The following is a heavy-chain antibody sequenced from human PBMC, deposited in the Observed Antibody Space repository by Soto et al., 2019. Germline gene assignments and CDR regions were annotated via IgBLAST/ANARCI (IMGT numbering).Heavy chain of an antibody. D-gene: IGHD6-19*01. Sequence: QVQLQESGPGLVKPSETLSLTWSVSGGSISGSYWSWIRQSPGKGLEWLGYVYYTGSTNYSPSLRSRVSISVDTSKNEFSLRLSSVTAADTAVYFCARSVAVPGAHIDYWGQGTQVTVSS. J-gene: IGHJ4*02. CDR1: GGSISGSY. V-gene: IGHV4-59*01. CDR2: VYYTGST. CDR3: ARSVAVPGAHIDY.